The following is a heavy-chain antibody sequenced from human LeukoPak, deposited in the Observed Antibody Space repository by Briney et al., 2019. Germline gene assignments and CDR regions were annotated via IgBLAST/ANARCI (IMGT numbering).Heavy chain of an antibody. Sequence: ASVKVSCKASGYTFTSYYMHWVRQAPGQGLEWMGIINPSGGSTSYAQKFQGRVTMTRDTSTSTVYMELSSLRSEDTAVYYCARRNVARYCSSTSCLAGNWFDPWGQGTLVTVSS. CDR2: INPSGGST. CDR3: ARRNVARYCSSTSCLAGNWFDP. CDR1: GYTFTSYY. J-gene: IGHJ5*02. V-gene: IGHV1-46*01. D-gene: IGHD2-2*01.